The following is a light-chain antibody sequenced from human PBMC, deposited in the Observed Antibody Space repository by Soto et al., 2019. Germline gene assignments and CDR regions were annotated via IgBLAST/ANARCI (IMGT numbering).Light chain of an antibody. CDR1: QAMSTY. Sequence: DILLTQSPSFLSAFVGDTVTITCRASQAMSTYLAWYQQKPGKVPKLLIRSASTLQSGVPPRFSGGGYRTEFTLTISTRQPDDSGIYYCKQPNGYQLAFGGGTNVAIK. CDR2: SAS. J-gene: IGKJ4*01. V-gene: IGKV1-9*01. CDR3: KQPNGYQLA.